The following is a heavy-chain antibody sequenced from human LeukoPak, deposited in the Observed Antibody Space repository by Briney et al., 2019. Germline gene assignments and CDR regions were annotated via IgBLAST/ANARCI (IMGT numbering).Heavy chain of an antibody. CDR1: GGSINSGDYY. J-gene: IGHJ5*02. V-gene: IGHV4-30-4*08. CDR3: ARDAENYRFDP. Sequence: PSETLSLTCSVSGGSINSGDYYWSWIRQPPGKGLEWIGYIYYSGTTYYNPSLKSRVTISVDTSKNQFSLKLSSVTAADTAVYYCARDAENYRFDPWGQGTLVTVSS. CDR2: IYYSGTT. D-gene: IGHD5-24*01.